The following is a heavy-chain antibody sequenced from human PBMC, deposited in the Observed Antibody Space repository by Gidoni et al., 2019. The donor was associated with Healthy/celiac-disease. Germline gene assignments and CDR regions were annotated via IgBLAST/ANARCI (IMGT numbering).Heavy chain of an antibody. D-gene: IGHD3-16*02. Sequence: QVQLQESGPGLVKPSQTLSLTCTVSGGSISSGGYYWSWIRQHPGKGLEWIGYIYYSGSTYYNPSLKSRVTISVDTSKNQFSLKLSSVTAADTAVYYCARGGSYRAYYYYYGMDVWGQGTTVTVSS. V-gene: IGHV4-31*03. CDR2: IYYSGST. J-gene: IGHJ6*02. CDR3: ARGGSYRAYYYYYGMDV. CDR1: GGSISSGGYY.